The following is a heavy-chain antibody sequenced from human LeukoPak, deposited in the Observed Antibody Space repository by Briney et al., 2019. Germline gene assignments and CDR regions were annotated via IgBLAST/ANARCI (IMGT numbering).Heavy chain of an antibody. CDR1: GYTFTGYY. J-gene: IGHJ4*02. Sequence: GASVKVSCKASGYTFTGYYMYWVRQAPGQGLEWMGWINPNSGGTNYAQKFQDRVTMTRDTSITTAYMELSRLKSDDTAVYYCAREIPALNVLFGYWGQGTLVTVSS. CDR2: INPNSGGT. D-gene: IGHD2-21*01. CDR3: AREIPALNVLFGY. V-gene: IGHV1-2*02.